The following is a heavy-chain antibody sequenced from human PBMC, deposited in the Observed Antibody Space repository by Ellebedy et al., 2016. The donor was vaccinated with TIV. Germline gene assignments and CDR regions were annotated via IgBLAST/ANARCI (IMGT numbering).Heavy chain of an antibody. CDR3: ARGASGSYPLPLDY. V-gene: IGHV1-18*01. CDR2: ISGYNGNT. Sequence: APVKVSCXASGYTFSRYGITWVRQAPGQGLEWMGWISGYNGNTNYAQKLQGRVTMTTDTSTSTAYMDLRSLRSDDTAVYYCARGASGSYPLPLDYWGQGTLVTVSS. J-gene: IGHJ4*02. CDR1: GYTFSRYG. D-gene: IGHD1-26*01.